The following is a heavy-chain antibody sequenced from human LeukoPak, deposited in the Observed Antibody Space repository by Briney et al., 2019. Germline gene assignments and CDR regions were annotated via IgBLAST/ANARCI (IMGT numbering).Heavy chain of an antibody. J-gene: IGHJ4*02. CDR2: ISGYNGKT. CDR1: GYTFTIYG. Sequence: ASVKVSCKASGYTFTIYGTSWVRQAPGQGLEWMGWISGYNGKTNYAQKLQGRVTMTTDTSTSTAYMELRSLRSDDTAVYYCARDYRDVLLWFGELSKWGQGTLVTVSS. D-gene: IGHD3-10*01. CDR3: ARDYRDVLLWFGELSK. V-gene: IGHV1-18*01.